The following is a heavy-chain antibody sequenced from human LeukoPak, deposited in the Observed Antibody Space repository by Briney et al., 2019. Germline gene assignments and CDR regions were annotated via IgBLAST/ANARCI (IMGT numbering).Heavy chain of an antibody. CDR3: ARGAVAGTNYYNWFDP. CDR2: ISYDGSNK. Sequence: GRSLRLSCAASGFTFSTYAMHWVRQAPGKGLEWVAVISYDGSNKYYADSVKGRFTISRDNAKNSLYLQMNSLRDEDTAVYYCARGAVAGTNYYNWFDPWGQGTLVTVSS. D-gene: IGHD6-19*01. V-gene: IGHV3-30-3*01. CDR1: GFTFSTYA. J-gene: IGHJ5*02.